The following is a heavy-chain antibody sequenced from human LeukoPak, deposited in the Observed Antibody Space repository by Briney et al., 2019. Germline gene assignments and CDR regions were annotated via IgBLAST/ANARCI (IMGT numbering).Heavy chain of an antibody. CDR3: ARANYYDISGYDY. V-gene: IGHV3-48*03. CDR2: ITSSGNTI. D-gene: IGHD3-22*01. CDR1: GFTFGSYE. J-gene: IGHJ4*02. Sequence: PGGSLRLSCAASGFTFGSYEMNWVRQAPGKGLEWVSYITSSGNTIYYADSVKGRFTISRDNAKNSLYLQMNSLRAEDTAVYYCARANYYDISGYDYWGQGTLVTVSS.